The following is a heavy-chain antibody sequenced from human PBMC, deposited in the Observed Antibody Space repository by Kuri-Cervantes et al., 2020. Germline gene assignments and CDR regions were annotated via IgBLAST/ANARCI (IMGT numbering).Heavy chain of an antibody. J-gene: IGHJ4*02. CDR1: GFTFSDYY. V-gene: IGHV3-11*04. Sequence: GESLKISCAASGFTFSDYYMNWIRQAPGKGLEWVSYISGSDNTISYADSVKGRFTISRDNAKNSLYLQMNSLRAEDTAVYYCAREFPGTAVAGTEGALDIWGQGTLVTVSS. CDR3: AREFPGTAVAGTEGALDI. CDR2: ISGSDNTI. D-gene: IGHD6-19*01.